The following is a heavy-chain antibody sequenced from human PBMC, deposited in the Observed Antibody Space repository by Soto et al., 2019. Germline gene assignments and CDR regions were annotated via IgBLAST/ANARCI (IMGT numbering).Heavy chain of an antibody. CDR2: IYYSGST. J-gene: IGHJ5*02. Sequence: QVQLQESGPGLVKPSQTLSLTCTVSGGSISSGGYYWSWIRQHPGKGLEWIGYIYYSGSTYYNPXXKSRVTISVDXXKXQXXLKLSSVTAADTAVYYCARMVGYSYGYLPNNWFDPWGQGTLVTVSS. D-gene: IGHD5-18*01. CDR1: GGSISSGGYY. V-gene: IGHV4-31*03. CDR3: ARMVGYSYGYLPNNWFDP.